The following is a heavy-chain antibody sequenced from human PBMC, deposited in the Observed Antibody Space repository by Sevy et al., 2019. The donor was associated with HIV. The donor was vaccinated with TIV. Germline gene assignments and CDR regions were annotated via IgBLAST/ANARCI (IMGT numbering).Heavy chain of an antibody. CDR3: ARAPTTIFGVVTIFDY. CDR2: IYYSGST. J-gene: IGHJ4*02. D-gene: IGHD3-3*01. Sequence: SKTLSLTCTVSGGSVSSGSYYWSWIRQPPGKGLEWIGYIYYSGSTNYNPSLKSRVTISVDTSKNQLSLKLSSVTAADTAVYYCARAPTTIFGVVTIFDYWGQGTLVTVSS. V-gene: IGHV4-61*01. CDR1: GGSVSSGSYY.